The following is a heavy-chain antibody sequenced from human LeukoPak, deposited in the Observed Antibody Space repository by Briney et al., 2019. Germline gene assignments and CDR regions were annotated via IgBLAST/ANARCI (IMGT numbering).Heavy chain of an antibody. J-gene: IGHJ4*02. CDR3: ASGPVAAFNY. CDR2: INHSGST. D-gene: IGHD6-19*01. Sequence: PSETLSLTCAVYGGSFSGYYWSWIRQPPGKGLEWIGEINHSGSTNYNPSLKSRVTISVDTSKNQFSLKLSSVTAADTAVYYCASGPVAAFNYWGQGTLVTVSS. V-gene: IGHV4-34*01. CDR1: GGSFSGYY.